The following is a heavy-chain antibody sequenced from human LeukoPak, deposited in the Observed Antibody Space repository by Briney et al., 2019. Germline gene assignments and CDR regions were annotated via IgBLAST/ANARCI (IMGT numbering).Heavy chain of an antibody. D-gene: IGHD6-6*01. CDR1: GGSISSSSYY. J-gene: IGHJ4*02. Sequence: SETLSLTCTVSGGSISSSSYYWGWIRQPPGKGLEWFGSIYYSGSTYYNPSLKSRVTISVDTSKNQFSLKLSSVTAADTAVYYCARDDSSSLGVDYWGQGTLVTVSS. V-gene: IGHV4-39*07. CDR3: ARDDSSSLGVDY. CDR2: IYYSGST.